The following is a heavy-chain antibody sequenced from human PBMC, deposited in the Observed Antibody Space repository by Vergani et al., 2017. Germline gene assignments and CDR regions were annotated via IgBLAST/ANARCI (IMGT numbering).Heavy chain of an antibody. D-gene: IGHD5-18*01. CDR2: ISYDGRT. CDR1: SGSITSCDSY. CDR3: ARRDSNHGYYYYYMDV. V-gene: IGHV4-31*03. Sequence: QVQLRESGPGLVKPSETLSLTCTVSSGSITSCDSYWSWILQHPKTSLEWIGYISYDGRTYYNPSLKSRLALSLDTSRNQFSLRWNSLTDADSAVYYCARRDSNHGYYYYYMDVWGKGTTVTVSS. J-gene: IGHJ6*03.